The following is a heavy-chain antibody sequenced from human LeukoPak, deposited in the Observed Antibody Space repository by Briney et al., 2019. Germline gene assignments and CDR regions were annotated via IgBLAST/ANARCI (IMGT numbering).Heavy chain of an antibody. V-gene: IGHV3-48*02. J-gene: IGHJ1*01. CDR2: ISRSSSTI. CDR3: TRDRTYYDFWSGLSPIFQH. Sequence: GGSLRLSCEGSGFTFSSYSMIWVRQAPGKGLEWVSYISRSSSTIYYADSVKGRFTISRDNTKDSLYLLMDSLRDEDTAVYYCTRDRTYYDFWSGLSPIFQHWGQGTLVTVSS. CDR1: GFTFSSYS. D-gene: IGHD3-3*01.